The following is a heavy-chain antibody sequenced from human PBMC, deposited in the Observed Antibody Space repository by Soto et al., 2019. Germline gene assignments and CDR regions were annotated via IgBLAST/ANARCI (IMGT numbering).Heavy chain of an antibody. D-gene: IGHD1-26*01. V-gene: IGHV3-23*01. J-gene: IGHJ5*02. CDR1: GFTFSSYA. CDR2: ISGSGGST. Sequence: PGGSLILSCAASGFTFSSYAMSWVRQAPGKGLEWVSAISGSGGSTYYADSVKGRVTLTRDTSASTVYMEVSSLTSEDTAMYYCARSSGGNFGIIIEGANWFAPWGQGTLVTVSS. CDR3: ARSSGGNFGIIIEGANWFAP.